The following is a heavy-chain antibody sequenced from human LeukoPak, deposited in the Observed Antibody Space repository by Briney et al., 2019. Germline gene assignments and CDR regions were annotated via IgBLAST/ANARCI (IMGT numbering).Heavy chain of an antibody. V-gene: IGHV3-21*01. CDR2: ISSSSSYI. D-gene: IGHD3-3*02. CDR3: ARDIAFSENWLRNAFDI. CDR1: GFPFTSYW. J-gene: IGHJ3*02. Sequence: PGGSLRLSCAASGFPFTSYWMVWVRQAPGKGLEWVSSISSSSSYIYYADSVKGRFTISRDNAKNSLYLQMNSLRAEDTAVYYCARDIAFSENWLRNAFDIWGQGTMVTVSS.